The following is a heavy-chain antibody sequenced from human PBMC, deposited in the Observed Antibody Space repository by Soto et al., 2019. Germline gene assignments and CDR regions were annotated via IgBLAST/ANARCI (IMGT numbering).Heavy chain of an antibody. Sequence: SSETLSLTCTVSGGSVTSDEDYCSWFLHSPGKGLEWLGYISKSVSTGYNPSLKTRLSVSVGRSKYQLTLRLTSVTPADTAVYFFAAGSGAPQGYFDHSGQGTLGTGS. D-gene: IGHD3-3*01. CDR2: ISKSVST. CDR1: GGSVTSDEDY. V-gene: IGHV4-30-4*01. J-gene: IGHJ4*02. CDR3: AAGSGAPQGYFDH.